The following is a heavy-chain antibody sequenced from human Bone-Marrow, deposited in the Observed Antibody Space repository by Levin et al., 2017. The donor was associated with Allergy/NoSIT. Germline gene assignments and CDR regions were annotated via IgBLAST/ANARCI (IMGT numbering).Heavy chain of an antibody. CDR2: IYPSDSDS. CDR1: GYRFTSYW. Sequence: GESLKISCKGSGYRFTSYWIGWVRQMPGKGLEWMGIIYPSDSDSRYSPSFQGQVTISADKSTSTAYLQWSSLKASDTAIYYCARRGKDSYYYYMDVWGKGTTVIVSS. D-gene: IGHD4-23*01. CDR3: ARRGKDSYYYYMDV. V-gene: IGHV5-51*01. J-gene: IGHJ6*03.